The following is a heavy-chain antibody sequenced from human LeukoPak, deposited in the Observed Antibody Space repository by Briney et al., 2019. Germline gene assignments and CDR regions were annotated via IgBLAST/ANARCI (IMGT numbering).Heavy chain of an antibody. V-gene: IGHV3-7*01. Sequence: PGGSLRLSCAASGFTFSRYWMSWVRQAPGKGLEWVANIKQDGSEKYYADSVKGRFTISRDNAKNSLYLQMNSLRAEDTAVYYCAREGGGSSSSWGQGTLVTVSS. CDR3: AREGGGSSSS. CDR1: GFTFSRYW. D-gene: IGHD6-6*01. CDR2: IKQDGSEK. J-gene: IGHJ5*02.